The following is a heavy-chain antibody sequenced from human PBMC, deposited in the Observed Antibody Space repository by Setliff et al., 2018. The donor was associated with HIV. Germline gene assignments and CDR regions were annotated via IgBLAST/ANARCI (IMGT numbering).Heavy chain of an antibody. CDR1: GFTFSNSW. Sequence: PGGSLRLSCAASGFTFSNSWITWVRQAPGKGLEWVGRIKTKTQRGTTDYSAPAKGRFIISRDDSKNTLYLQMTSLRSEDTAVYYCVTGVGTSSVDYRGQGTMVTVSS. V-gene: IGHV3-15*01. D-gene: IGHD3-22*01. CDR2: IKTKTQRGTT. CDR3: VTGVGTSSVDY. J-gene: IGHJ4*02.